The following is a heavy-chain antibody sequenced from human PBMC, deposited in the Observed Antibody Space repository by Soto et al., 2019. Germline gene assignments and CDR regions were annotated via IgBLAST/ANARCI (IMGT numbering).Heavy chain of an antibody. Sequence: GESLKISCEASGYMFPIYHISWVRQMPGKGLEWVGKIDPSDSRTMYRPSSRARITISVDKSIKTAYLEWGRLKASDTAMYYCARHYSNGYFDFWGQGTQVTVSS. D-gene: IGHD2-8*01. V-gene: IGHV5-10-1*01. J-gene: IGHJ4*02. CDR1: GYMFPIYH. CDR2: IDPSDSRT. CDR3: ARHYSNGYFDF.